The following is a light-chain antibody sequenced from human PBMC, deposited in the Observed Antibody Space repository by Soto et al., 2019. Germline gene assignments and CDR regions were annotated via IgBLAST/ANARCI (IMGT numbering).Light chain of an antibody. V-gene: IGLV2-14*01. J-gene: IGLJ2*01. CDR2: EVS. CDR1: SSDVGGYNY. CDR3: SSYASSGTLV. Sequence: QSVLTQPASVSGSPGQSITISCTGTSSDVGGYNYVSWYQQHPGKAPKLMIYEVSNRPSGVSNRFSGYKSGNTASLTISGLQPEDEADYFCSSYASSGTLVFGGGTKLTVL.